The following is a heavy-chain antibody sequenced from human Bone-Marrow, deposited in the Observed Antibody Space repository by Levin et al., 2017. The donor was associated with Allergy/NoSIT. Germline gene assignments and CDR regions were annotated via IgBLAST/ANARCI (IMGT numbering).Heavy chain of an antibody. Sequence: GGSLRLSCAASGFTFSHYGMNWARQAPGKGLEWISYINSRSSPIYYADSVKGRFTISRDNAKNSLFLEMNSLRAEDTAVYYCARGEGDYDKSFDYWGQGTLVTVSS. CDR1: GFTFSHYG. D-gene: IGHD3-22*01. CDR3: ARGEGDYDKSFDY. V-gene: IGHV3-48*01. J-gene: IGHJ4*02. CDR2: INSRSSPI.